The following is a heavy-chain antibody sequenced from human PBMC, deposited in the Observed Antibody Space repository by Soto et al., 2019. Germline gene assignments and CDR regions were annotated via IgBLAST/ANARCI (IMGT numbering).Heavy chain of an antibody. CDR1: GFTFSSYW. CDR3: ARDRAVRGVRGNYYYYGMDV. CDR2: IKQDGSEK. V-gene: IGHV3-7*05. Sequence: GGSLSLSCAASGFTFSSYWMSWVRQAPGKGLEWVANIKQDGSEKYYVDSVKGRFTISRDNAKNSLYLQMNSLRAEDTAVYYCARDRAVRGVRGNYYYYGMDVWGQGTTVTVSS. D-gene: IGHD3-10*01. J-gene: IGHJ6*02.